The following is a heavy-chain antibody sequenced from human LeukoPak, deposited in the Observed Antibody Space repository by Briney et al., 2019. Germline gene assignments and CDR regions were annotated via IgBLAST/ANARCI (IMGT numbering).Heavy chain of an antibody. CDR3: AREGMATIRNTLFDY. J-gene: IGHJ4*02. CDR1: GYTFTGYY. Sequence: GESLKISCKASGYTFTGYYMHWVRQAPGQGLEWMGWINPNSGGTNYAQKFQGRVTMTRDTSISTAYMELSRLRSDDTAVYYCAREGMATIRNTLFDYWGQGTLVTVSS. CDR2: INPNSGGT. D-gene: IGHD5-24*01. V-gene: IGHV1-2*02.